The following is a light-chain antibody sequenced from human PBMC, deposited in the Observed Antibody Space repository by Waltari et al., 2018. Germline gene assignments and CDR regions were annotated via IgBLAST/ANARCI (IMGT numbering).Light chain of an antibody. J-gene: IGLJ2*01. V-gene: IGLV3-21*01. Sequence: SYVLTQPPSVSVAPGKTARITCGGSNIGSKNVNWYQQKPGQAPGLVIYYDSDRPSGIPERFSGSNSGNTATLTISRVEAGDEADYYCQVWESYGDHLVVFGGGTNLTVV. CDR1: NIGSKN. CDR2: YDS. CDR3: QVWESYGDHLVV.